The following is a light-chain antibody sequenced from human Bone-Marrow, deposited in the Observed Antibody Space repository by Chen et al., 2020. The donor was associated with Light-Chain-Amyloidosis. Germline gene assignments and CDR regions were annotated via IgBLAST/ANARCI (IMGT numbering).Light chain of an antibody. V-gene: IGLV3-21*02. CDR1: NIGREG. CDR2: DDA. J-gene: IGLJ3*02. CDR3: QVWDSSSDQVL. Sequence: SYVLTQPPSLSVAPGQTARITCGGNNIGREGVHLYQQKPGQAPVLVVYDDADLPSGIPRRFAGSNSGNTATLTVSRVEAGDEADYFCQVWDSSSDQVLFGGGTKLTVL.